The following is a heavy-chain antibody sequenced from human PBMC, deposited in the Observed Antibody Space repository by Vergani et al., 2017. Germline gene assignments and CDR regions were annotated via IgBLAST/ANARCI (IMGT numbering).Heavy chain of an antibody. J-gene: IGHJ6*03. CDR3: ATHCSRPTSTEYYYYYMDV. Sequence: QVQLVQSGAEVKKPGSSVKVSCKASGGTFSSYAISWVRQAPGQGLEWMGGVIPIFGTANYAQKFQGRVTITEDESTSTDYMEVSSLRAEDTAVYYCATHCSRPTSTEYYYYYMDVWGKGTKVTVSS. V-gene: IGHV1-69*13. CDR1: GGTFSSYA. CDR2: VIPIFGTA. D-gene: IGHD2-2*01.